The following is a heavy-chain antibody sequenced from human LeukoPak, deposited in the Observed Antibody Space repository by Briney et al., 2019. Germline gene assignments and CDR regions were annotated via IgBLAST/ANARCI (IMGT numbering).Heavy chain of an antibody. CDR3: ARGRPHGNDY. CDR1: GFTFSSYS. Sequence: PGGSLRLSCAASGFTFSSYSMNWVRQAPAKGLEWVSSISSSSSYIYYADSVKGRFTISRDNAKNSLYLQMNSLRVEDTAVYYCARGRPHGNDYWGQGTLVTVSS. J-gene: IGHJ4*02. D-gene: IGHD4-23*01. V-gene: IGHV3-21*01. CDR2: ISSSSSYI.